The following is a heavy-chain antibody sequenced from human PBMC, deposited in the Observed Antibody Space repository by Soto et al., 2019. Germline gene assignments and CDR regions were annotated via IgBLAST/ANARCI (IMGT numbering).Heavy chain of an antibody. V-gene: IGHV5-51*01. Sequence: GESLKISCKGSGYSFTSYCIGWVRQMPGKGLEWMGIIYPGDSDTRYSPSFQGQVTISADKSISTAYLQWSSLKASDTAMYYCARLVERLGEAFDIWGQGTMVTVSS. J-gene: IGHJ3*02. CDR2: IYPGDSDT. D-gene: IGHD2-2*01. CDR1: GYSFTSYC. CDR3: ARLVERLGEAFDI.